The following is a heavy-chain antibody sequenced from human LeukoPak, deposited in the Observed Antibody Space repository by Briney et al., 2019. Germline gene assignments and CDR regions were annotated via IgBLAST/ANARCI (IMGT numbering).Heavy chain of an antibody. J-gene: IGHJ4*02. CDR3: AREPGYSSGWYAHYFDY. Sequence: PSETLSLTCAVYGGSFSGYYWSWIRQPPGKGLEWIGEINHSGSTNYNPSLKSRVTISVDTSKNQFSLKLSSVTAADTAVYYCAREPGYSSGWYAHYFDYWGQGTLVTVSS. D-gene: IGHD6-19*01. CDR2: INHSGST. V-gene: IGHV4-34*01. CDR1: GGSFSGYY.